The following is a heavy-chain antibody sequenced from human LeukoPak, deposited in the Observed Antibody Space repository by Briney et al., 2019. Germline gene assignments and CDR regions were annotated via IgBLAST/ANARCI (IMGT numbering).Heavy chain of an antibody. CDR2: IKPDGSDS. CDR3: ARLFGGVTTFDY. V-gene: IGHV3-7*01. D-gene: IGHD4-17*01. Sequence: GSLRLSCAASGFTFSAFWMSWVRQGPGKGLEWVASIKPDGSDSHHVDSVMGRFTISRDNAKNLLYLQMNSLSAEDTAVYYCARLFGGVTTFDYWGQGALVTVSS. CDR1: GFTFSAFW. J-gene: IGHJ4*02.